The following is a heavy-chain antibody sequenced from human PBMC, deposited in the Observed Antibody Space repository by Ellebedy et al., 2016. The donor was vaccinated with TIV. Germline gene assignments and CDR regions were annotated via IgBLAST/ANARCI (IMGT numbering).Heavy chain of an antibody. CDR3: ARSEPADV. D-gene: IGHD1-14*01. Sequence: GESLKISCAVSGFSFSTYGFHWVRQAPGKGLEWVAVISYHGADYFYAESVRGRFIISRHNSMNTLYLQMNSLRPEDTAVYYCARSEPADVWGKGATVTVSS. V-gene: IGHV3-30*03. CDR1: GFSFSTYG. J-gene: IGHJ6*04. CDR2: ISYHGADY.